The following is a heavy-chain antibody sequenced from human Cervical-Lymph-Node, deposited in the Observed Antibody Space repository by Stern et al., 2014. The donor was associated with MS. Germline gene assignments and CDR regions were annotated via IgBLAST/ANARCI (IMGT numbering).Heavy chain of an antibody. D-gene: IGHD3-10*01. J-gene: IGHJ3*02. V-gene: IGHV4-39*01. Sequence: QLQLQESSPGLVKPSETLSLTCTVSGGSIISSSYFWGWIRQPPGKGLEWIGSIYSSGRTFYNPSLKSRVTISVATSKNQFSLRLTSVTAADTAVFYCARVRGDDSFDIWGQGTMVTVSS. CDR2: IYSSGRT. CDR3: ARVRGDDSFDI. CDR1: GGSIISSSYF.